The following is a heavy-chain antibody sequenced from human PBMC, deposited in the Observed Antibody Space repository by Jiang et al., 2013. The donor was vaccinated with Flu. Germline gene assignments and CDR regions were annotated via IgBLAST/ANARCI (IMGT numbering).Heavy chain of an antibody. CDR3: ARTFYGDYGIYFDY. V-gene: IGHV2-70*11. CDR1: GFSLTTSEMC. D-gene: IGHD4-17*01. J-gene: IGHJ4*02. CDR2: IDWGDDK. Sequence: TLTCTFSGFSLTTSEMCVSWIRQPPGRALEWLARIDWGDDKNYSPYLETRLTISKDTSKNQVVLTMTNVDPVDTATYYCARTFYGDYGIYFDYWGQGILVTVSS.